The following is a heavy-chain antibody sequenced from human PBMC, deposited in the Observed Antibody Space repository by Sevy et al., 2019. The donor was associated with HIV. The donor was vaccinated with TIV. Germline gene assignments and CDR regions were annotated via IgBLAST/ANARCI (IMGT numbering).Heavy chain of an antibody. D-gene: IGHD1-26*01. CDR3: AGENAWGRGYS. CDR1: GGSITSLY. J-gene: IGHJ4*02. V-gene: IGHV4-59*08. CDR2: IYYNGNT. Sequence: SETLSLTCTVSGGSITSLYWGWIRQPPGKGLEWIANIYYNGNTNYNPSLKSRVTISLDTSKTQFSLRLSSVTAADTAIYYGAGENAWGRGYSWGQGTLVTVSS.